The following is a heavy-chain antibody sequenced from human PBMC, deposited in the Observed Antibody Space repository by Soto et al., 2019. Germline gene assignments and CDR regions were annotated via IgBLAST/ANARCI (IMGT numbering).Heavy chain of an antibody. J-gene: IGHJ6*02. D-gene: IGHD3-3*02. CDR2: IWYDGSNK. CDR3: ARDSIDTYGFPTDFYYYYGMDV. CDR1: GFTFSSYG. V-gene: IGHV3-33*01. Sequence: GGSLRLSCAASGFTFSSYGMHWVRQAPGKGLEWVAVIWYDGSNKYYADSVKGRFTISRDNSKNTLYLQMNSLRAEDTAVYYCARDSIDTYGFPTDFYYYYGMDVWGQGTTVTVSS.